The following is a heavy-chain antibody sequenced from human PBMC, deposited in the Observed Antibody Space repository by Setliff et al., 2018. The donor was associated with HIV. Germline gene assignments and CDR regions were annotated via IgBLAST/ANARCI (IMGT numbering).Heavy chain of an antibody. CDR3: ARDVSITMIVVVVKTREYFQH. CDR2: IYYSGST. J-gene: IGHJ1*01. D-gene: IGHD3-22*01. CDR1: GGSISSHY. V-gene: IGHV4-59*11. Sequence: SETLSLTCTVSGGSISSHYWSWIRQPPGKGLEWIGSIYYSGSTNYNPSLKSRVTISVDTSKNQFSLKLSSVTAADTAVYYYARDVSITMIVVVVKTREYFQHWGQGTLVTVSS.